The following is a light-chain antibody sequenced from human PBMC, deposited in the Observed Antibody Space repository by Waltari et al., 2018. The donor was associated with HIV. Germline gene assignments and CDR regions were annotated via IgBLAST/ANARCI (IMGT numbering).Light chain of an antibody. CDR1: SSNIGSNY. V-gene: IGLV1-47*01. J-gene: IGLJ2*01. CDR3: AAWGNSLSLL. CDR2: RNN. Sequence: RVTISCSGSSSNIGSNYVYWYQQLPGTAPKLLLYRNNQRPSGVPDRFSGSKSGISASLAISGLRSEDEADYYCAAWGNSLSLLFGGGTKLTVL.